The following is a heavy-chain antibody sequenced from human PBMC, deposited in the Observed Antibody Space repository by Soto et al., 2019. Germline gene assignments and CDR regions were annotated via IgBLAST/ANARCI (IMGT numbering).Heavy chain of an antibody. CDR1: GYTFTSYG. D-gene: IGHD2-15*01. CDR3: ASFYCSGGSCSPGAAFDI. CDR2: TRNKANSYTT. J-gene: IGHJ3*02. Sequence: SCKASGYTFTSYGMNWVRQAPGKGLEWVGRTRNKANSYTTEYAASVKGRFTISRDDSKNSLYLQMNSLKTEDTAVYYCASFYCSGGSCSPGAAFDIWGQGTMVTVSS. V-gene: IGHV3-72*01.